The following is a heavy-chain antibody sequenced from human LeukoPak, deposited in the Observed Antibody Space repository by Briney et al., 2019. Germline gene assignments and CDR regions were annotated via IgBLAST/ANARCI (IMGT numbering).Heavy chain of an antibody. CDR1: GFTCSSYA. CDR3: AELGITMIGGV. CDR2: ISGGGGST. D-gene: IGHD3-10*02. J-gene: IGHJ6*04. V-gene: IGHV3-23*01. Sequence: GGSLRLSCAASGFTCSSYAMSWVRQAPGKGLEWVSAISGGGGSTYYADSVKGRFTISRDNSKNTLYVQMNSLRAEDTAVYYCAELGITMIGGVWGKGTTVTISS.